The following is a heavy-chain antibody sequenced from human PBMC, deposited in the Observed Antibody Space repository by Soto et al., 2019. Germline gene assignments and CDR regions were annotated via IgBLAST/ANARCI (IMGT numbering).Heavy chain of an antibody. CDR3: ARLLLKAKYSSSWYSEYFQH. D-gene: IGHD6-13*01. CDR1: GGSISSSSYY. Sequence: SETLSLTCTVSGGSISSSSYYWGWIRQPPGKGLEWIGSIYYSGSTYYNPSLKSRITISVDTSKNQFSLKLSSVTAAGTAVYYCARLLLKAKYSSSWYSEYFQHWGQGTLVTVSS. V-gene: IGHV4-39*01. J-gene: IGHJ1*01. CDR2: IYYSGST.